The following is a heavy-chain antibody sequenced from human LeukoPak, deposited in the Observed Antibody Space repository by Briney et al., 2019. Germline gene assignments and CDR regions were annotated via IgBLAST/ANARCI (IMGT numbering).Heavy chain of an antibody. D-gene: IGHD3-22*01. CDR2: IYTSGST. CDR3: ARGYDSSGYYNFGY. CDR1: GASITTYY. Sequence: PSETLSLTCTVSGASITTYYWSWIRQPAGKGLEWIGRIYTSGSTNYNPSLKSRVTMSVDTSKNQFSLNLSSVTAADTAVYYCARGYDSSGYYNFGYWGQGTLVTVSS. J-gene: IGHJ4*02. V-gene: IGHV4-4*07.